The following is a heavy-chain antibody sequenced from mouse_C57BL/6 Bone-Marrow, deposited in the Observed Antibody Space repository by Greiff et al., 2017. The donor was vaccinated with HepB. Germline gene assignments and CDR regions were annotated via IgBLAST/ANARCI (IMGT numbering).Heavy chain of an antibody. CDR1: GFTFSSYT. Sequence: EVNVVESGGGLVKPGGSLKLSCAASGFTFSSYTMSWVRQTPEKRLEWVATISGGGGNTYYTDSVKGRFTISRDNAKNTLYLQMSSLRSEDTALYYCARQLGLPYFDVWGTGTTVTVSS. CDR2: ISGGGGNT. D-gene: IGHD3-1*01. CDR3: ARQLGLPYFDV. V-gene: IGHV5-9*01. J-gene: IGHJ1*03.